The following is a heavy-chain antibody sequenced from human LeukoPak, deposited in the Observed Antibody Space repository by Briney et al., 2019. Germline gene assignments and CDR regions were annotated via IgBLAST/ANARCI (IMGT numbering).Heavy chain of an antibody. V-gene: IGHV3-48*03. D-gene: IGHD4-17*01. Sequence: PGGSLRLSCAASGFTFSSYEMNWVRQAPGKGLEWVSYISSSGSTIYYADSVKGRFTISRDNAKNSLYLQMNSLRAEDTAVHYCARDYYGDYGDWGQGTLVTVSS. CDR2: ISSSGSTI. J-gene: IGHJ4*02. CDR3: ARDYYGDYGD. CDR1: GFTFSSYE.